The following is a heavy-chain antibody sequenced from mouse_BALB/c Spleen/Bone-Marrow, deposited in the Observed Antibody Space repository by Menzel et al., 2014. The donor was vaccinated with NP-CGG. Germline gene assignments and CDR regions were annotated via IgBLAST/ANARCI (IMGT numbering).Heavy chain of an antibody. CDR3: ARHAYYDQTEVSFVY. V-gene: IGHV5-9-2*01. J-gene: IGHJ3*01. D-gene: IGHD2-4*01. CDR1: GFSFNSYG. Sequence: EVHLVESGGGLVKSGGSLKLSCAASGFSFNSYGMSWVRQTPEQRLEWVATISGGGSYTFYPDSVKGRFTSARDNAKNNLCLQLSSLRSEDTALYYCARHAYYDQTEVSFVYWGQGTLVTGSA. CDR2: ISGGGSYT.